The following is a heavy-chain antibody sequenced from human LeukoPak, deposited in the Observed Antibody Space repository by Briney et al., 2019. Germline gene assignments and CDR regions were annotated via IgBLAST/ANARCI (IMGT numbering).Heavy chain of an antibody. CDR3: ARPSVAGPYFDF. D-gene: IGHD6-19*01. J-gene: IGHJ4*02. Sequence: GGSLRLSCAASGFTFITYWMHWVRQAPGKGLVWVSHINNDGSNRNYADSVKGRFTISRDNAKNTLYLQMNSLRAEDTAVYYCARPSVAGPYFDFWGQGTVVTVSS. CDR1: GFTFITYW. CDR2: INNDGSNR. V-gene: IGHV3-74*01.